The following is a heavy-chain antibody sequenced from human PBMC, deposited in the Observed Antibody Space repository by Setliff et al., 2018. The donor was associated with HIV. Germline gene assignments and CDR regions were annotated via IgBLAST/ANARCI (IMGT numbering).Heavy chain of an antibody. J-gene: IGHJ6*02. CDR3: ARDCGGDYSCSYYYGMDV. D-gene: IGHD2-21*02. V-gene: IGHV1-46*01. CDR1: GYTFTSYY. CDR2: ITPRTGST. Sequence: GASVKVSCKASGYTFTSYYIHWVRQAPGQGLEWMGVITPRTGSTTYAQKFQGRVTMTRDTSTSTVYMQLSSLRSEDTVVYYCARDCGGDYSCSYYYGMDVWGHGTTVTVSS.